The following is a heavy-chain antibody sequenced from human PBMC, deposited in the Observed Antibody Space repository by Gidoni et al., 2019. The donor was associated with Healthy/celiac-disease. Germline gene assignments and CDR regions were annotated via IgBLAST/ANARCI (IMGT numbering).Heavy chain of an antibody. Sequence: EVQLLESGGGLVQPGGSLRLSCAASGFTFSSYDMSWVRQAPGKGLEVGSAISGSGGSTYYAYSVKGRFTISRDNSKNTLYLQMNSLRAEDTAVYYCAIPTYYYDSSGYYFDYWGQGTLVTVSS. CDR3: AIPTYYYDSSGYYFDY. V-gene: IGHV3-23*01. D-gene: IGHD3-22*01. CDR2: ISGSGGST. J-gene: IGHJ4*02. CDR1: GFTFSSYD.